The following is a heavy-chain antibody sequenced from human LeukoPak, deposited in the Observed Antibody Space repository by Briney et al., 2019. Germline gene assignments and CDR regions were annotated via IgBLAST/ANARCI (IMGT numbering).Heavy chain of an antibody. Sequence: SETLSLTCTVSGGSISSYYWNWLRQPPGKGLEWIGYIYYSGRTNYNPSLKSRVTISVDTSKNQFSLKLSSVTAADTAVYYCARLRELATLHDAFDIWGQGTMVTVSS. CDR1: GGSISSYY. CDR3: ARLRELATLHDAFDI. J-gene: IGHJ3*02. CDR2: IYYSGRT. V-gene: IGHV4-59*08. D-gene: IGHD5-24*01.